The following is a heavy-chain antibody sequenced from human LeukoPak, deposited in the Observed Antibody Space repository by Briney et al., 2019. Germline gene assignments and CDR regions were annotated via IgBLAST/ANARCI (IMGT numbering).Heavy chain of an antibody. CDR3: ARVGYCRGVICVFYSY. CDR1: AYTFTGYY. V-gene: IGHV1-2*02. CDR2: INPDSGGT. Sequence: GASVKVSCKASAYTFTGYYLHWVRQAPGQGLEWMGWINPDSGGTNYAQNFQGRVTMTTDTSITTAYMELSRLTSDDTAVYFCARVGYCRGVICVFYSYCGQRTLVTVSS. D-gene: IGHD2-15*01. J-gene: IGHJ4*02.